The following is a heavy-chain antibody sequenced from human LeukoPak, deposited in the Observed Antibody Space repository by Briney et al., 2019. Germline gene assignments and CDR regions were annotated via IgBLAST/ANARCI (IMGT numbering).Heavy chain of an antibody. V-gene: IGHV4-39*01. CDR3: ARHFDHPTAYFDS. CDR1: GCSINRGDYD. CDR2: IYSGGNT. J-gene: IGHJ4*02. Sequence: PSEALSPPFSGPGCSINRGDYDWARTRQPPGKGLEWIGRIYSGGNTFCNPSLKGRLAIYADTSKNRFSMRLKSVAAADTAVYFFARHFDHPTAYFDSWGQGPLVTVSS. D-gene: IGHD1-14*01.